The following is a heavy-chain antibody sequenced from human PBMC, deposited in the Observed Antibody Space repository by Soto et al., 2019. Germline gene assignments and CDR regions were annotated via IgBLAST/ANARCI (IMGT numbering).Heavy chain of an antibody. CDR3: ARDDYYYDSSGFSFDAFAI. V-gene: IGHV1-18*01. CDR1: GYTFTSYG. J-gene: IGHJ3*02. D-gene: IGHD3-22*01. Sequence: ASVKGSCKASGYTFTSYGISWVRQAPGQGLEWMGWISPYNDNKNYAQKLQGRVTMTKDTFTSTAYMELRSLRSDDTAVYYCARDDYYYDSSGFSFDAFAIWGQGTMVIVSS. CDR2: ISPYNDNK.